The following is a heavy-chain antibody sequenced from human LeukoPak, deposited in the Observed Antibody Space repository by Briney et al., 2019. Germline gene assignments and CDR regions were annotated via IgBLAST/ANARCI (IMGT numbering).Heavy chain of an antibody. V-gene: IGHV3-9*01. CDR2: ISWSSGII. J-gene: IGHJ4*02. D-gene: IGHD2-2*01. Sequence: PGRSLRLSCAASGFTFDDHGMHWVRQAPGKGLEWVSGISWSSGIIGYADSVKGRFTISRDNSKNTLYLQMNSLRAEDTAVYYCAKDWDIVVVPAAIPVDYWGRGTLVTVSS. CDR3: AKDWDIVVVPAAIPVDY. CDR1: GFTFDDHG.